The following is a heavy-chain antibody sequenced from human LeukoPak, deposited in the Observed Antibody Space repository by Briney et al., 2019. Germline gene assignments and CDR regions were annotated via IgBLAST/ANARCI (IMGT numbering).Heavy chain of an antibody. V-gene: IGHV1-46*01. CDR3: ARDWAETAVAYPEY. CDR2: INPRGGST. CDR1: RYTFTRYN. J-gene: IGHJ4*02. Sequence: ASVKVSCKASRYTFTRYNMHWVRQAPGQGLEWMGIINPRGGSTSYAQKLQGRVTTTRDTSTSTVYMELSSLRSEDTAVYYCARDWAETAVAYPEYWGQGTLVTVSS. D-gene: IGHD5-18*01.